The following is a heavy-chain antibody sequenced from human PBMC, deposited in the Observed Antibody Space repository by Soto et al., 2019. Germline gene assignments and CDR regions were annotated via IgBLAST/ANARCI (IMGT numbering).Heavy chain of an antibody. J-gene: IGHJ4*02. V-gene: IGHV1-2*02. CDR2: INPGSGVT. CDR3: ARVAGHKNARFDT. CDR1: GYSFTKYH. Sequence: GASVKVSCKASGYSFTKYHMHWVRQAPGQGLEWMGWINPGSGVTNQAQKFQGRVTMTRDTSITTTYMELNSLTPDDTAVYYCARVAGHKNARFDTWGQGALVTVS. D-gene: IGHD1-1*01.